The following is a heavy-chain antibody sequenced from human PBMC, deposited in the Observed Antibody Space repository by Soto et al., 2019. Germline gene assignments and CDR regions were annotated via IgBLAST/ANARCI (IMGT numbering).Heavy chain of an antibody. D-gene: IGHD6-13*01. V-gene: IGHV4-39*01. CDR3: AIQRGSSHYYYYCGMDV. J-gene: IGHJ6*02. Sequence: PSETLSLSCTVSGGSISSGSYYWGWIRQPPGKVREWIGSIYYSGSTYYNPSLKSRVTISVDTSKNQFSLKLSSVTAADTAVYYFAIQRGSSHYYYYCGMDVWGQGTTVTVSS. CDR1: GGSISSGSYY. CDR2: IYYSGST.